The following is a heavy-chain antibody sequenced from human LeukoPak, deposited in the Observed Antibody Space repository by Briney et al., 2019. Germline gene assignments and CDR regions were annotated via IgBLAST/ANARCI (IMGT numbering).Heavy chain of an antibody. CDR1: GFTFSSYS. V-gene: IGHV3-21*04. J-gene: IGHJ4*02. Sequence: GGSLRLSCAASGFTFSSYSMNWVRQAPGKGLEWVSSISSSSSYIYYADSVKGRFTISRDYAKNSVFLQMNNLRVDDTAVYYCTRDNPFGAFWGQGTLVTVSS. CDR3: TRDNPFGAF. D-gene: IGHD3-16*01. CDR2: ISSSSSYI.